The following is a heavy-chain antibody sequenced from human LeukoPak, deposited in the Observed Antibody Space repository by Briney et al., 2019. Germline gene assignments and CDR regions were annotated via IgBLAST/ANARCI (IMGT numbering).Heavy chain of an antibody. V-gene: IGHV4-34*01. Sequence: KPSETLSLTCAVYGGSFSGYYWSWIRQPPGKGLEWIGEINHSGSTNYNPSLKSRVTISVDTSKNQFSLKLSSVTAADTAVYYCARGAKVGGYYYGMDVWGKGTTVTVSS. CDR2: INHSGST. CDR1: GGSFSGYY. D-gene: IGHD2-15*01. CDR3: ARGAKVGGYYYGMDV. J-gene: IGHJ6*04.